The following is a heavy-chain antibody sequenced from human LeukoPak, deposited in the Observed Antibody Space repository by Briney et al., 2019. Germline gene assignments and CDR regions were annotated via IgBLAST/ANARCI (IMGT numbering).Heavy chain of an antibody. V-gene: IGHV1-69*04. Sequence: GASVKVSCKASGGTFSSYAISWVRQAPGQGLEWMGRIIPLLGIANYAQKFQGRVTITADKSTTTAYMELSSLRSEDTAVYYCARPSGRVVGANDYWGQGTLVTVSS. D-gene: IGHD1-26*01. CDR2: IIPLLGIA. CDR1: GGTFSSYA. J-gene: IGHJ4*02. CDR3: ARPSGRVVGANDY.